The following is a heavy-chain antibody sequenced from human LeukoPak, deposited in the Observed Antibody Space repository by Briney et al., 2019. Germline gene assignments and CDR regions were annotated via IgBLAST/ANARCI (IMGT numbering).Heavy chain of an antibody. CDR3: AGTYRYNYYYYMDV. D-gene: IGHD1-1*01. Sequence: SETLSLTCTVSGGSISSYYWSWIRQPPGKGLEWIGYIDYSGSTNYNPSLKSRVTISVDTSKNQFSLKLSSVTAADTAVYYCAGTYRYNYYYYMDVWGKGTTVTVSS. CDR1: GGSISSYY. CDR2: IDYSGST. J-gene: IGHJ6*03. V-gene: IGHV4-59*01.